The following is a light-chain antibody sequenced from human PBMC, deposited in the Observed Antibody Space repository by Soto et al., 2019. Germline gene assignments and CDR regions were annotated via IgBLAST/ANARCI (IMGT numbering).Light chain of an antibody. Sequence: SYELTQAPSVSVAPGQTATVTCGGSNIGSIGVHWYQQRPGQAPVLVVHDDSDRPSGIPERFSGSNSGNTATLTINRVEAGVEADYYCQVWDSSSDHILFGRGTKLTVL. CDR3: QVWDSSSDHIL. J-gene: IGLJ2*01. V-gene: IGLV3-21*02. CDR1: NIGSIG. CDR2: DDS.